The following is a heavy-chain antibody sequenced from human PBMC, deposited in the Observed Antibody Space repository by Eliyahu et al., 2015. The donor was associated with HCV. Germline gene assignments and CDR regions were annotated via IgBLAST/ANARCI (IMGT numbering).Heavy chain of an antibody. V-gene: IGHV3-21*01. Sequence: EVQLVESGGGLVKPGGSLXLSCAASGFXFSSXSMXWVRQAPGKGLEWFSSISSSSSYIYYADSVKGRFTISRDNAKNSLYLQMNSLRAEDTAVYYCARLYSSGWSRRVYFDYWGQGTLVTVSS. CDR2: ISSSSSYI. D-gene: IGHD6-19*01. J-gene: IGHJ4*02. CDR3: ARLYSSGWSRRVYFDY. CDR1: GFXFSSXS.